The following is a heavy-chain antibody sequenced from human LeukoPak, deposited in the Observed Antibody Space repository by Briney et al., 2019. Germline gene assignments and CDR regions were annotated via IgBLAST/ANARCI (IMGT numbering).Heavy chain of an antibody. J-gene: IGHJ4*02. CDR1: GYTIPDYY. D-gene: IGHD3-22*01. CDR2: ISPSGGA. CDR3: ARGDETSGYYRMYFDH. Sequence: ASVKVSCKASGYTIPDYYMHWVRQAPGQGPEWMGIISPSGGATYSQNFRGRVNMARDASTNTFSMELHSLSSEDTAVCYCARGDETSGYYRMYFDHWGQGTLVTVSS. V-gene: IGHV1-46*01.